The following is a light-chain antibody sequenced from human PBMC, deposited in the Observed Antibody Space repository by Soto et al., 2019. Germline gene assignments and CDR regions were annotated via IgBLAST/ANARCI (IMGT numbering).Light chain of an antibody. CDR3: ATWDDSLSAWV. J-gene: IGLJ3*02. CDR1: SSNIGSKY. V-gene: IGLV1-47*01. CDR2: KSD. Sequence: QSVLTQTPSASGTPGQRFTISCSGSSSNIGSKYVYWYQQLPGTAPKLLIYKSDQRPSGVPDRFSGSKSGTSASLAISGLRSEDEADYHCATWDDSLSAWVFGGGTKLTVL.